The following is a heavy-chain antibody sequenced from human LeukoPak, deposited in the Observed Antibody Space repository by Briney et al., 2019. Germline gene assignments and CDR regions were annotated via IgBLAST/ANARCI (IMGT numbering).Heavy chain of an antibody. J-gene: IGHJ3*02. V-gene: IGHV1-46*01. CDR2: INPSGGST. D-gene: IGHD6-19*01. CDR1: GYTFTSYY. CDR3: ATVGSGWPPGAFDI. Sequence: ASVKVSCKASGYTFTSYYMHWVRQAPGQGLEWMGIINPSGGSTSYAQKFQGRVTMTRDMSTSTLYMELSSLRSEDTAVYYCATVGSGWPPGAFDIWGQGTMVTVSS.